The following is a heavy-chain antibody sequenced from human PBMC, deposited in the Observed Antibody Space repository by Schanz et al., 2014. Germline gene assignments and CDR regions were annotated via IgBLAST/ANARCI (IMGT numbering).Heavy chain of an antibody. V-gene: IGHV3-NL1*01. D-gene: IGHD5-18*01. J-gene: IGHJ4*02. CDR2: VSRSTPDI. CDR3: AKDAENTAMITDYFDY. CDR1: GFIFRSFG. Sequence: QGQLVESGGGVVQPGKSLRLSCATSGFIFRSFGIHWVRQAPGKGLEWVSYVSRSTPDIYYADSVKGRFTMSRDNSKTTVYLQMNSLRAEDTAVYYCAKDAENTAMITDYFDYWGQGTLVTVSS.